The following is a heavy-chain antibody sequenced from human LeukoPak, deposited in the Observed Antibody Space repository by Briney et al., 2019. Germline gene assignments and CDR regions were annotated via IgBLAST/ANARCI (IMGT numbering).Heavy chain of an antibody. D-gene: IGHD1-26*01. CDR1: GFTFTNYA. V-gene: IGHV3-23*01. CDR2: ISGSGHNT. CDR3: ARESIVGLTPLIDI. Sequence: PGGSLRLSCAASGFTFTNYAITWIRQAPGKGLEWVSTISGSGHNTYYADSVKGRFTISRDNSKNTLSLQMSSLRVEDTAVYYCARESIVGLTPLIDIWGQGTMVTVSS. J-gene: IGHJ3*02.